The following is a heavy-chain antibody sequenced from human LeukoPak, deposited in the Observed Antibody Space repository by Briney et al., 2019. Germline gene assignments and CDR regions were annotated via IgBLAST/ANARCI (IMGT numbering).Heavy chain of an antibody. CDR2: VRSDGSNK. CDR1: GFTFSSYG. CDR3: ARHAHYCSSTSCYFDY. Sequence: GGSLRLSCAASGFTFSSYGMHWVRQAPGKGLEWVAFVRSDGSNKYYADSVEGRFTISRDNSKNTLYLQMNSLRAEDTAVYYCARHAHYCSSTSCYFDYWGQGTLVTVSS. J-gene: IGHJ4*02. D-gene: IGHD2-2*01. V-gene: IGHV3-30*02.